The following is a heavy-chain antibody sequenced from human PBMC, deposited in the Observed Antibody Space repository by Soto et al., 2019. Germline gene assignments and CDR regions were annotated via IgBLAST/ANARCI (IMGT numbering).Heavy chain of an antibody. CDR1: GGSITSYN. CDR2: VYNSGST. J-gene: IGHJ5*02. Sequence: SETLSLTCTVSGGSITSYNWNWLRQPPGKALEWIGYVYNSGSTNYNPSLKSRVTISVDTSKNQFSLKVNSVTAADTAVYYCARRAVVAVTGSLDNWLNPWGQGILVT. V-gene: IGHV4-59*01. D-gene: IGHD2-21*01. CDR3: ARRAVVAVTGSLDNWLNP.